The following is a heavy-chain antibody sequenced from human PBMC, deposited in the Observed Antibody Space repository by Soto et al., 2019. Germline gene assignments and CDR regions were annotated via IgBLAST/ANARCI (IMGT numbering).Heavy chain of an antibody. CDR3: ARGPSSLTRFDY. CDR2: ISYDGSNK. D-gene: IGHD2-2*01. V-gene: IGHV3-30-3*01. Sequence: PGGSLRLSCEASGFIFSSYAMSWVRQAPGKGVEWVAVISYDGSNKYFADSVKGRFTISRDNSKYTLYLQMNSLRAEDTAVYYCARGPSSLTRFDYWGQGTLVTVSS. J-gene: IGHJ4*02. CDR1: GFIFSSYA.